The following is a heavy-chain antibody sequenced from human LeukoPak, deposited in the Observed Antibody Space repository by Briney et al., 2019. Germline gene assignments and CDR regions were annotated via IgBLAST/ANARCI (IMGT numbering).Heavy chain of an antibody. V-gene: IGHV3-7*01. D-gene: IGHD5-12*01. CDR2: IKQDGSEK. J-gene: IGHJ5*02. Sequence: GGSLRLSCAASGFTFSSYWMSWVRQAPGKGLEWVANIKQDGSEKYYVDSVKSRFTISRDNAKNSLYLQMNSLRAEDTAVYYCARDFVATAGNWFDPWGQGTLVTVSS. CDR3: ARDFVATAGNWFDP. CDR1: GFTFSSYW.